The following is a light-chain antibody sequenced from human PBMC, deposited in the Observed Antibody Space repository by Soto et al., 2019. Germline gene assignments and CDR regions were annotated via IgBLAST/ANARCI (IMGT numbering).Light chain of an antibody. CDR1: NSNIGAGYD. Sequence: QSVLTQPPSVSGAPGQRVTISCTGSNSNIGAGYDVHWYQQLPGTAPNLLIHDNSNRPSGVPDRFSGSKSGTSASLAITGLQAEDAADYYCQSYDSSLSAYVFGTGTKVTVL. V-gene: IGLV1-40*01. CDR3: QSYDSSLSAYV. J-gene: IGLJ1*01. CDR2: DNS.